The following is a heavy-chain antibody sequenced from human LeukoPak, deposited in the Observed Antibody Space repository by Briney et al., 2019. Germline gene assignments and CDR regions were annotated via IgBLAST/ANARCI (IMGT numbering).Heavy chain of an antibody. CDR2: IIPILGIA. J-gene: IGHJ4*02. CDR1: GGTFSSYA. D-gene: IGHD2-2*01. Sequence: ASVKVSCKASGGTFSSYAISWVRQAPGQGLEWMGRIIPILGIANYAQKFQGRVTITADKSTSTAYMELSSLRSEDTAVYYCARRGGYCSSTSCSTDYFDYWGQGTLVTVPS. V-gene: IGHV1-69*04. CDR3: ARRGGYCSSTSCSTDYFDY.